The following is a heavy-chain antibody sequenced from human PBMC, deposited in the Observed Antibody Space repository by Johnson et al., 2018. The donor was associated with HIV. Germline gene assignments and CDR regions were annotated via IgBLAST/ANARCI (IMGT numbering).Heavy chain of an antibody. Sequence: VQLVESGGGLVKPGGSLRLSCAASGFTFSDYYMTWIRQAPGKGLEWVSGINWNGGRTGYTDSVKGRFTISRDNAKNSLYLQMNSLRAEDTALYYCARNYGSGSYFCNDAFDIWGQGTMVTVSS. J-gene: IGHJ3*02. CDR2: INWNGGRT. CDR1: GFTFSDYY. D-gene: IGHD3-10*01. CDR3: ARNYGSGSYFCNDAFDI. V-gene: IGHV3-20*04.